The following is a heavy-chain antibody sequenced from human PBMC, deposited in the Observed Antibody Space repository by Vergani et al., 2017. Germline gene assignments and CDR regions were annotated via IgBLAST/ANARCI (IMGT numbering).Heavy chain of an antibody. CDR2: ISSSSSYI. CDR3: ARDLFYYDSSGYYSGFFDY. Sequence: EVQLVESGGGLVKPGGSLRLSCAASGFTFSSYSMNWVRQAPGKGLEWVSSISSSSSYIYYADSVKGRFTISRDNAKNSLYLQMNSLRAEDTAVYYCARDLFYYDSSGYYSGFFDYWGQGTTVTISS. D-gene: IGHD3-22*01. CDR1: GFTFSSYS. V-gene: IGHV3-21*01. J-gene: IGHJ4*02.